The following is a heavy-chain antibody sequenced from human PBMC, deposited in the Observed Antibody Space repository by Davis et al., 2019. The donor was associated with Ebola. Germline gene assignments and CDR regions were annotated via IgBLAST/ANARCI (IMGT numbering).Heavy chain of an antibody. Sequence: PGGSLRLSCATSGFTFSTYWMNWVRQDPGKGRVWVSHIKPDGSDIKYADSVEGRFTISRDNAKNTLYLQMNSLRAEDSAVYYCVRDGSGTLPYDYWGQGALVTVSS. CDR3: VRDGSGTLPYDY. J-gene: IGHJ4*02. CDR1: GFTFSTYW. CDR2: IKPDGSDI. V-gene: IGHV3-74*01. D-gene: IGHD3-10*01.